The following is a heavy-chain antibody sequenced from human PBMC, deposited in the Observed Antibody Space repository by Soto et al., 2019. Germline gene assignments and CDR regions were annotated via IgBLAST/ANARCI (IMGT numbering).Heavy chain of an antibody. CDR1: GDSISRGAYY. V-gene: IGHV4-31*03. J-gene: IGHJ5*02. CDR3: ARARQYYDCELDP. D-gene: IGHD3-22*01. Sequence: SETLSLTCTVSGDSISRGAYYWTWIRQHPGKGLEWIGYISNSGRTYYKPSLKSRLTISLDTSENQFSLKLTSVTAADTAIYYCARARQYYDCELDPWGQGTLVTVSS. CDR2: ISNSGRT.